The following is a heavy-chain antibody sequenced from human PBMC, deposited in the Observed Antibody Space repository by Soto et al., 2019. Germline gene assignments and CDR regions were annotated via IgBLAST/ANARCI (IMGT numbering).Heavy chain of an antibody. CDR3: ARGGYCGGTTCYTNYYYGMDV. CDR1: GFGISTYA. Sequence: QVQLVESGGGVVQPGRSLRLSCAASGFGISTYATHWVRQAPGKGLEWVAVISYDGSNKQYTDSVQGRFTISRDNSKNTLYLQLSSLRAEDTAAYYCARGGYCGGTTCYTNYYYGMDVWGQGTTVTVSS. D-gene: IGHD2-2*02. CDR2: ISYDGSNK. V-gene: IGHV3-30-3*01. J-gene: IGHJ6*02.